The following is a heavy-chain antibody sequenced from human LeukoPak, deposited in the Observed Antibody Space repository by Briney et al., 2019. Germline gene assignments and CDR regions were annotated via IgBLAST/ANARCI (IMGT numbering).Heavy chain of an antibody. J-gene: IGHJ6*03. CDR1: GGSFSGYF. V-gene: IGHV4-34*01. CDR2: INHSGST. Sequence: SETLSLICAVYGGSFSGYFWSWIRQPPGKGLEWIGEINHSGSTNYDPSLKSRVTISVDTSKNQFSLKLSSVTAADTAVYYCARGRVTRRRCSGGSCDHYYMDVWGKGTTVTVSS. D-gene: IGHD2-15*01. CDR3: ARGRVTRRRCSGGSCDHYYMDV.